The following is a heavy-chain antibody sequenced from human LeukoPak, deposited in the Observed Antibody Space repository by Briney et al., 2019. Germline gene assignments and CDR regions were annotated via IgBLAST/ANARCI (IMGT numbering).Heavy chain of an antibody. CDR3: AKDKGAVGAYGMDV. V-gene: IGHV3-9*01. CDR2: ISWNSGSI. Sequence: GGSLRLSCAASGFTFDDYAMHWVRQAPGKGLEWVSGISWNSGSIGYADSVKGRFTISRDNAKNSLYLQMNSLRAEDTALYYCAKDKGAVGAYGMDVWGQGTMVTVSS. CDR1: GFTFDDYA. D-gene: IGHD2-15*01. J-gene: IGHJ6*02.